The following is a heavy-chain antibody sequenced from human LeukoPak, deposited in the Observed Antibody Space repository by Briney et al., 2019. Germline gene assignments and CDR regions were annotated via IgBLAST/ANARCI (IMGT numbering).Heavy chain of an antibody. CDR1: GGSIISVNYY. CDR3: ARATSRPYYFDY. Sequence: SETLSLTCTVSGGSIISVNYYWSWIRQHPGKGLEWIGYIYYSGSTFYNPSLKSRVTISVDTSKNQFSLKLSSVTAADTAVYYCARATSRPYYFDYWGQGTLVTVSS. J-gene: IGHJ4*02. CDR2: IYYSGST. V-gene: IGHV4-31*03. D-gene: IGHD6-25*01.